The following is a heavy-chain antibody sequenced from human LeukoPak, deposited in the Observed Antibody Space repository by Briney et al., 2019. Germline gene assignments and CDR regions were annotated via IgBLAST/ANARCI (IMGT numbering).Heavy chain of an antibody. CDR1: GFTFSDYY. CDR3: AKGGETVLRFLEWLSEAHYYFDY. Sequence: GGSLRLSCAASGFTFSDYYMSWIRQAPGKGLEWVAFIRYDGSNKYYADSVKGRFTISRDNSKNTLYLQMNSLRAEDTAVYYCAKGGETVLRFLEWLSEAHYYFDYWGQGTLVTVSS. D-gene: IGHD3-3*01. CDR2: IRYDGSNK. J-gene: IGHJ4*02. V-gene: IGHV3-30*02.